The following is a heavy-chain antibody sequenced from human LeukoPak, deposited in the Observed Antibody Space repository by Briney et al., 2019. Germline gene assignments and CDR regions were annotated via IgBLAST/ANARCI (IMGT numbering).Heavy chain of an antibody. CDR2: INSDGSST. D-gene: IGHD6-13*01. J-gene: IGHJ4*02. Sequence: PGGSLRLFCTASGFTFSTYWMHWVRQAPGKGLVLVSRINSDGSSTTYADSVKGRFTISRDNAKNTLYLQMNSLRAEDTAVYYCLRQQPVPSWGQGTLVTVSS. CDR1: GFTFSTYW. V-gene: IGHV3-74*01. CDR3: LRQQPVPS.